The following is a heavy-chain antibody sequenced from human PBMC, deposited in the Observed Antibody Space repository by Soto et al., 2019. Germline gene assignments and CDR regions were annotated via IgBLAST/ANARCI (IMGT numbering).Heavy chain of an antibody. CDR2: IYYIGST. CDR3: ARERGSGWTFDY. CDR1: GGSISSGDYY. Sequence: SETLSLTCTVSGGSISSGDYYWSWIRQPPGKGLEWIGYIYYIGSTYYNPSLKSRVTISLDTSKNQFSLKLSSVTAADTAVYYCARERGSGWTFDYWGQGTLVTVSS. D-gene: IGHD6-19*01. J-gene: IGHJ4*02. V-gene: IGHV4-30-4*01.